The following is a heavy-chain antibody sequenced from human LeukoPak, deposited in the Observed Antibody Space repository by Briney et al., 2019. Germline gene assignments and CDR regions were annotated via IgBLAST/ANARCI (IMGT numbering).Heavy chain of an antibody. CDR2: IIPIFGTA. Sequence: ASVKVSCKASGGTFSSYAISWVRQAPGQGLEWMGGIIPIFGTANYAQKFQGRVTITTDESTSTAYMELSSLRSDDTAVYYCAREGPSYYGSGRASTKYGMDVWGQGTTVTVSS. D-gene: IGHD3-10*01. V-gene: IGHV1-69*05. CDR1: GGTFSSYA. CDR3: AREGPSYYGSGRASTKYGMDV. J-gene: IGHJ6*02.